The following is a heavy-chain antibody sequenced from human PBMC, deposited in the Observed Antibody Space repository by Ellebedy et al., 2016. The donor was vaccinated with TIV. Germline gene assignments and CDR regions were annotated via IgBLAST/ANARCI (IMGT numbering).Heavy chain of an antibody. D-gene: IGHD1-1*01. Sequence: GGSLRLSCAASEFTFSDYYMSWIRQAPGMGLEWVAYISTSGSTKYYADSVKGRFTISRDNAENSLYLQMNSLRAEDTAVYYCARDGGRGNAFDYWGQGTLVTVSS. CDR1: EFTFSDYY. J-gene: IGHJ4*02. V-gene: IGHV3-11*01. CDR2: ISTSGSTK. CDR3: ARDGGRGNAFDY.